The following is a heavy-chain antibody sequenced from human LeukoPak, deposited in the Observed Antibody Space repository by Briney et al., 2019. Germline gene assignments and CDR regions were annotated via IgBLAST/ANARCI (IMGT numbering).Heavy chain of an antibody. D-gene: IGHD6-13*01. J-gene: IGHJ6*03. CDR2: ISAYNGNT. CDR1: GYTFTGYY. V-gene: IGHV1-18*04. Sequence: GASVKVSCKASGYTFTGYYMHWVRQAPGQGLEWMGWISAYNGNTNYAQKLQGRVTMTTDTSTSTAYMELRSLRSDDTAVYYCARGPRVAAAGKTLSQSYYMDVWGKGTTVTVSS. CDR3: ARGPRVAAAGKTLSQSYYMDV.